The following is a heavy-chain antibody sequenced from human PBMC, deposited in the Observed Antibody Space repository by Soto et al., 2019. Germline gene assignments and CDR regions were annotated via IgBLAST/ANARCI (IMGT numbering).Heavy chain of an antibody. CDR3: ATRFYDSSGYYLFYFDS. V-gene: IGHV4-34*01. CDR2: INHSGST. J-gene: IGHJ4*02. D-gene: IGHD3-22*01. CDR1: GGSFSFYY. Sequence: QVQLHQWGAGLLKPSETLSLTCAVSGGSFSFYYWSWIRQPPGKELEWIGEINHSGSTNYNSSLTSRVTISVDTSKNQFSLKLSSVTAADTAVYYCATRFYDSSGYYLFYFDSWGRGTLVTVSS.